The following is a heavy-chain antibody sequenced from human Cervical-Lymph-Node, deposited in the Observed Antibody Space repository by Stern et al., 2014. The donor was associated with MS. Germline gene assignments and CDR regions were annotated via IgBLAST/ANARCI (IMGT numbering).Heavy chain of an antibody. V-gene: IGHV3-23*04. D-gene: IGHD3-10*01. CDR1: GFSFSSYA. CDR3: AKENHALPWFGELGFDY. J-gene: IGHJ4*02. CDR2: ISGSGGTT. Sequence: EVQLVESGGGLVQPGGSLRLSCAASGFSFSSYAMSWVRQAPGKGLEWVSAISGSGGTTYYADSVKGRFTISRANSKNTLYLQMNNLRAEDTAVYYCAKENHALPWFGELGFDYWGQGTLVTVSS.